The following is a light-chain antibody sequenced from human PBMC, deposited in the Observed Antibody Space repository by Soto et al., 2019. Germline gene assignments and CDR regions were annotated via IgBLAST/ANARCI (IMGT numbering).Light chain of an antibody. CDR2: LNYDGSH. CDR1: SRHSTYA. Sequence: QSVLTQSPSASASLGASVKITCTLTSRHSTYAIAWHQQQPNKGPRYLMRLNYDGSHVTGDGIPDRFSGSSSGTERYLTISSLQSEDEADYYVQTWDTGIHVFGGGTQLTVL. J-gene: IGLJ2*01. CDR3: QTWDTGIHV. V-gene: IGLV4-69*01.